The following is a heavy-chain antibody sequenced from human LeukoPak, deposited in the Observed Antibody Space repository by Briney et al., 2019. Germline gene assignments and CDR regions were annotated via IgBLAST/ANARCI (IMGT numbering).Heavy chain of an antibody. V-gene: IGHV5-51*01. J-gene: IGHJ6*02. Sequence: GESLQISCKGSGYRFTSYWIGWVRPMPGKGLEWMGIIYPGDSDTRYSPSFQGQVTISADKSISTAYLQWSSLRASDTAIYYCARRGQEGPAASPYYYYSMDVWGQGTTVTVSS. CDR2: IYPGDSDT. CDR1: GYRFTSYW. CDR3: ARRGQEGPAASPYYYYSMDV. D-gene: IGHD2-2*01.